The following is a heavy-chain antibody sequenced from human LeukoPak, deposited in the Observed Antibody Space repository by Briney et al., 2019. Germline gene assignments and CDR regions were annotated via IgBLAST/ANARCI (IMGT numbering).Heavy chain of an antibody. D-gene: IGHD3-10*01. CDR3: ARESYNSGSYYNDY. CDR2: ISVYNGNT. J-gene: IGHJ4*02. V-gene: IGHV1-18*04. CDR1: GYTFTGYY. Sequence: GASVKVSCKASGYTFTGYYMHWVRQAPGQGLEWMGWISVYNGNTNYAQKLQGRVTMTTDTSMSTAYMELRSLRSDDTALYYCARESYNSGSYYNDYWGQGTLVTVSS.